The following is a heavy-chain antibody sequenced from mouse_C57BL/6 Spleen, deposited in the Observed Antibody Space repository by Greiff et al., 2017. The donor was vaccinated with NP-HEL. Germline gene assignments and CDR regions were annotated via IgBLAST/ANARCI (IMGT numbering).Heavy chain of an antibody. D-gene: IGHD1-1*01. J-gene: IGHJ2*01. CDR1: GYTFTDYY. CDR2: INPNNGGT. Sequence: VQLQQSGPELVKPGASVKISCKASGYTFTDYYMNWVKQSHGKSLEWIGDINPNNGGTSYNQKFKGKATLTVDKSSSPAYMELRSLTAEDAAVDYCANYGSSYYFDYWGKGTTLTVSS. CDR3: ANYGSSYYFDY. V-gene: IGHV1-26*01.